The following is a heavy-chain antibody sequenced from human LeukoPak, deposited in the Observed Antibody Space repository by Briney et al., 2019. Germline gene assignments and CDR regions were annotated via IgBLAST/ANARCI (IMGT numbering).Heavy chain of an antibody. Sequence: TGGSLRLSCAASGLTFTSYAMSWVRQAPEKGLEWVATISGSGGGTYYADSVKGRFTISRDDSKNTLYLQMNSLRAEDTAVYYCAKDLGRYRNNYFDYWGQGTLVTVSS. D-gene: IGHD1-26*01. CDR3: AKDLGRYRNNYFDY. J-gene: IGHJ4*02. CDR1: GLTFTSYA. V-gene: IGHV3-23*01. CDR2: ISGSGGGT.